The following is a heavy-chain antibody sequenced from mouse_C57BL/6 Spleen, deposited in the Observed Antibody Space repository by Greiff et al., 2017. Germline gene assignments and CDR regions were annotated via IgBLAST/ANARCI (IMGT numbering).Heavy chain of an antibody. CDR3: ARDEERGSSFSWCAY. J-gene: IGHJ3*01. CDR2: IYPGSGNT. Sequence: VQRVESGPELVKPGASVKISCKASGYSFTSYYIHWVKQRPGQGLEWIGWIYPGSGNTKYNEKFKGKATLTADTSSSTAYMQLSSLTSEDSAVYYCARDEERGSSFSWCAYWGQGTLVTVSA. CDR1: GYSFTSYY. V-gene: IGHV1-66*01. D-gene: IGHD1-1*01.